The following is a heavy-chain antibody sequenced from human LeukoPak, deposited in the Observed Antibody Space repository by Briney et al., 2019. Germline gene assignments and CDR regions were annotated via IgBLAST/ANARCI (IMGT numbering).Heavy chain of an antibody. CDR2: INPNSGGT. CDR3: ARVYHNCGGDCYPYFDY. Sequence: ASVRVSCKASGYTFTGYYMHWVRQAPGQGLEWMGWINPNSGGTNYAQKFQGRVTMTRDTSISTAYMELSRLRSDDTAVYYCARVYHNCGGDCYPYFDYWGQGTLVTVSS. V-gene: IGHV1-2*02. J-gene: IGHJ4*02. D-gene: IGHD2-21*01. CDR1: GYTFTGYY.